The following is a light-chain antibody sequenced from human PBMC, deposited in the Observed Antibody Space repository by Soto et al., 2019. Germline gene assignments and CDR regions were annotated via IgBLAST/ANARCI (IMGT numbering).Light chain of an antibody. CDR2: AAS. V-gene: IGKV1-27*01. J-gene: IGKJ5*01. CDR3: QKYNSAIT. Sequence: IQMTHSPSSLSASVGDRVTITCRASQGISNYLAWYQQKPGKVPKLLIYAASTLQSGVPSRFSGSGSGTDFTLTISSLQPEDVATYYCQKYNSAITFGQGTRLEIK. CDR1: QGISNY.